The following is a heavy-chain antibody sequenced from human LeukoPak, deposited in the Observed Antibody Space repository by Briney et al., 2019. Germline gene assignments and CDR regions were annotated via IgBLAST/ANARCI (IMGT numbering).Heavy chain of an antibody. D-gene: IGHD6-19*01. Sequence: GGSLSLSCAASGFTFSDYYMTWIRQAPGKGLEWVSYLSGSGASTFYADSVKGRFTISRDNAKNTFYLQMNNLSAGDTAVYYCAREKGGLVPFDYWGQGTLVTVSS. V-gene: IGHV3-11*01. J-gene: IGHJ4*02. CDR2: LSGSGAST. CDR3: AREKGGLVPFDY. CDR1: GFTFSDYY.